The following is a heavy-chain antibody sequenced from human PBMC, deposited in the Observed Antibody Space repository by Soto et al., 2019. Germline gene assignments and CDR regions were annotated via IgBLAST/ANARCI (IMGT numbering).Heavy chain of an antibody. D-gene: IGHD6-19*01. V-gene: IGHV4-31*03. Sequence: QVQLQESGPGLVKPSQTLSLTCTVSGGSISSGGYYWSWLRQHPGKGLEWIGYIFDSGTTYYNPSLKSRVTXPXXPSKSQFSLRLTSVTATDTAVYYCASQASGWYPDYWGQGTLVTVSS. CDR3: ASQASGWYPDY. CDR2: IFDSGTT. CDR1: GGSISSGGYY. J-gene: IGHJ4*02.